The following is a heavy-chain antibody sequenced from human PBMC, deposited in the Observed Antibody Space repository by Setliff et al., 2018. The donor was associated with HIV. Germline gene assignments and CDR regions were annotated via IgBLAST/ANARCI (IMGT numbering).Heavy chain of an antibody. CDR1: GGSFTNYF. CDR3: ARSPGFWYFDL. Sequence: SETLSLTCAVYGGSFTNYFWSWIRQSPGKGLEWIGEINHSGSTAYNPSLKSRVTISLDTSKTHFSLKLSSVTAADTAVYYCARSPGFWYFDLWGPGTLVTVSS. CDR2: INHSGST. V-gene: IGHV4-34*01. J-gene: IGHJ2*01.